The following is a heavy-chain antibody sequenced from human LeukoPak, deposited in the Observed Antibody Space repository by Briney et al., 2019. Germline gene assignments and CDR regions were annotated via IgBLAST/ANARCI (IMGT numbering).Heavy chain of an antibody. D-gene: IGHD3-22*01. J-gene: IGHJ2*01. CDR3: ARTRITMIVVDPNWYFDL. CDR1: GFTFSSYW. CDR2: IKQDGSEK. V-gene: IGHV3-7*01. Sequence: GGSLRLSCAASGFTFSSYWMSWVRQAPGKGLEWVANIKQDGSEKYYVGSVKGRFTISRDNAKNSLYLQMNSLRAEDTAVYYCARTRITMIVVDPNWYFDLWGRGTLVTVSS.